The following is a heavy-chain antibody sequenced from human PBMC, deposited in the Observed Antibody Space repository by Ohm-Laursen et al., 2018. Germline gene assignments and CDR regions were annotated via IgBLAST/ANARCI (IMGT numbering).Heavy chain of an antibody. V-gene: IGHV3-23*01. CDR3: ASDRGGGSRSYRIFDS. D-gene: IGHD6-6*01. Sequence: SLRLSCTASGFTFNNYAMSWVRQAPGKGLEWVSVVSGSGGTTYYVDSVKGRFTISRDNSKNTLYLQMNSLRAEDTAIYFCASDRGGGSRSYRIFDSWGQGTLVTVSS. J-gene: IGHJ4*02. CDR1: GFTFNNYA. CDR2: VSGSGGTT.